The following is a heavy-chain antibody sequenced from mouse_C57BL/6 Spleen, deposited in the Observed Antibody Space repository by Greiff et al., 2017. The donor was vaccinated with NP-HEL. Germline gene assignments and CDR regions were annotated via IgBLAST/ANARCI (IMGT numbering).Heavy chain of an antibody. Sequence: EVKLMESGPELVKPGASVKIPCKASGYTFTDYNMDWVKQSHGKSLEWIGDINPNNGGTIYNQKFKGKATLTVDKSSSTAYMELRSLTSEDTAVYYCARSDITTVVATDYAMDYWGQGTSVTVSS. V-gene: IGHV1-18*01. CDR2: INPNNGGT. CDR3: ARSDITTVVATDYAMDY. D-gene: IGHD1-1*01. CDR1: GYTFTDYN. J-gene: IGHJ4*01.